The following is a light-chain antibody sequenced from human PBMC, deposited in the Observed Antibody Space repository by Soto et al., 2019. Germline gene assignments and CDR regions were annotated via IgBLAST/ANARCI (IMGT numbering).Light chain of an antibody. J-gene: IGLJ3*02. CDR1: SSNIGAGYD. CDR3: QSYDSSLNGWV. CDR2: GNN. V-gene: IGLV1-40*01. Sequence: QSVLTQPPSVSGAPGQRVTISCTGSSSNIGAGYDVHWYQQLPGTAPKLLIYGNNNRPSGVPDRFSGSKSGTSASLAITGLQAEYEADYYCQSYDSSLNGWVFGGGTKLTVL.